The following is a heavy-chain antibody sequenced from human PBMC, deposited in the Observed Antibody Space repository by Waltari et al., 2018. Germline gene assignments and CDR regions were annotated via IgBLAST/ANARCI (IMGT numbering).Heavy chain of an antibody. CDR2: IWYDGSNK. CDR1: GFTFSSYG. Sequence: QVQLVESGGGVVQPGRSLRLSCAASGFTFSSYGMHWVRQAPGKGVEWVAVIWYDGSNKYYADSVKGRFTISRDNSKNTLYLQMNSLRAEDTAVYYCAREGLQLWYFDYWGQGTLVTVSS. J-gene: IGHJ4*02. CDR3: AREGLQLWYFDY. D-gene: IGHD5-18*01. V-gene: IGHV3-33*01.